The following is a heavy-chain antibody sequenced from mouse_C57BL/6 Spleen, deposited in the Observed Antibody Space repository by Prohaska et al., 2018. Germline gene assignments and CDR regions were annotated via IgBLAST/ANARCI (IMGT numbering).Heavy chain of an antibody. Sequence: HGKSLEWIGVINPYNGGTSYNQKFKGKATLTVDKSSSTAYMELNSLTSEDSAVYYCASRRFITTVVANWYFDVWGTGTTVTVSS. J-gene: IGHJ1*03. D-gene: IGHD1-1*01. CDR3: ASRRFITTVVANWYFDV. V-gene: IGHV1-19*01. CDR2: INPYNGGT.